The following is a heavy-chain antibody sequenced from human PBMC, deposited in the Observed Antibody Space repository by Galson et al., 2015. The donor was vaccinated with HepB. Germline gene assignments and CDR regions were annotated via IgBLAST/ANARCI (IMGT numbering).Heavy chain of an antibody. D-gene: IGHD2-21*02. CDR2: IWYDGSNK. CDR1: GFTFSGYG. CDR3: ARGGRDPYCGGDCYFDY. V-gene: IGHV3-33*01. J-gene: IGHJ4*02. Sequence: SLRLSCAASGFTFSGYGMHWVRQAPGKGLEWVAVIWYDGSNKYYADYVKGRFTISRDNSKNTLYLQMNSLRAEDTAVYYCARGGRDPYCGGDCYFDYWGQGTLVTVSS.